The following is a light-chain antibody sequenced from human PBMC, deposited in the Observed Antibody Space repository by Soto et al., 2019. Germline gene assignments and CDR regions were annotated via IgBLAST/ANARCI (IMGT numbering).Light chain of an antibody. CDR3: QQRSNWL. CDR1: QNVNYY. J-gene: IGKJ3*01. CDR2: DAS. V-gene: IGKV3-11*01. Sequence: ENVLTQSPATLSLSPGDRATLYCRASQNVNYYLAWYQQKPGQAPRLLIYDASKRATGTPVRFSGSGSGTDFTRTISSLEPEDSAVYYCQQRSNWLFGPGTKVDIK.